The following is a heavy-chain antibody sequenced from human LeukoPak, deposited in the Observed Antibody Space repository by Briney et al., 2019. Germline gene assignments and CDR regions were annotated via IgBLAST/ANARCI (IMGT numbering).Heavy chain of an antibody. CDR3: ARDHCSSTSCYLD. Sequence: GGSLRLSCAASGFTFSSYSMNWDRQAPGKGLEWVSSISSSSSYIYYADSVKGRCTISRDNAKNSLYLQMNSLSAEDTAVYYCARDHCSSTSCYLDWGQGTLATVSS. D-gene: IGHD2-2*01. CDR1: GFTFSSYS. J-gene: IGHJ1*01. CDR2: ISSSSSYI. V-gene: IGHV3-21*01.